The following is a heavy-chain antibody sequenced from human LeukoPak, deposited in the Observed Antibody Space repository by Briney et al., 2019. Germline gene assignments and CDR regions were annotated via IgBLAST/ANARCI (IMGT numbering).Heavy chain of an antibody. CDR1: GFTISGNY. D-gene: IGHD3-10*01. Sequence: PGGSLRLSCAASGFTISGNYMTWVRQAPGKGLEWVSVIYGGGGTYYADSVKGRFTISRDNAKNSLHLQMYSLRDEDTAVYYCARDRYYGSGSPFDYWGQGTLVTVSS. V-gene: IGHV3-53*01. J-gene: IGHJ4*02. CDR2: IYGGGGT. CDR3: ARDRYYGSGSPFDY.